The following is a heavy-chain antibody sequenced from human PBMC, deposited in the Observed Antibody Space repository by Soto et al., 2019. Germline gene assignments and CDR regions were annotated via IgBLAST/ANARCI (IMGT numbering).Heavy chain of an antibody. CDR2: ISGSGGST. CDR3: AKENRDYDFWSGSYSWYFQH. V-gene: IGHV3-23*01. J-gene: IGHJ1*01. D-gene: IGHD3-3*01. Sequence: EVQLLESGGGLVQPGGSLRLSCAASGFTFSSYAMSWVRQAPGKGLEWVSAISGSGGSTYYADSVKGRFTISRDNSKNTLYLQMNSLRAEDTAVYYCAKENRDYDFWSGSYSWYFQHWGQCTLVTVSS. CDR1: GFTFSSYA.